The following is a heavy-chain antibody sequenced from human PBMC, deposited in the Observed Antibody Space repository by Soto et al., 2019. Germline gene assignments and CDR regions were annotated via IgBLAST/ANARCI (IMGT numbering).Heavy chain of an antibody. CDR3: ARVDRRGYRCNDPPPLYYYGMDV. J-gene: IGHJ6*02. V-gene: IGHV3-53*04. CDR1: GFTVSSNY. D-gene: IGHD5-12*01. CDR2: LYSDGRT. Sequence: EVQLVESGGGLVQSGASLRLSCVASGFTVSSNYMSWVRQAPGKGLEWVSYLYSDGRTFYADSVKGRFTVSRLNSKNTLYLQMNSLRPEDTALYYCARVDRRGYRCNDPPPLYYYGMDVWGQGTTVTVSS.